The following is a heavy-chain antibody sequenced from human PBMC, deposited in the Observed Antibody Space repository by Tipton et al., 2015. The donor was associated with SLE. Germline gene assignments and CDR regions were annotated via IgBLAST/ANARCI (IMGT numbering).Heavy chain of an antibody. V-gene: IGHV4-59*01. CDR3: AREGAYYGGNSFDY. J-gene: IGHJ4*02. D-gene: IGHD4-23*01. Sequence: TLSLTCTVPGGSISSYYWSWIRQPPGKGLEWIGYIYYSGSTNYNPSLKSRVTKSVDTSKNQISLKLSSVTAADTAVYYCAREGAYYGGNSFDYWGQGTLVTVSS. CDR1: GGSISSYY. CDR2: IYYSGST.